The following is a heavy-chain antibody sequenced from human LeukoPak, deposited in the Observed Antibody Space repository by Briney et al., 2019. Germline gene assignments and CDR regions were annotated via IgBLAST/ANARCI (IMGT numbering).Heavy chain of an antibody. V-gene: IGHV1-8*01. Sequence: ASVKVSCKASGYTFTSYDINWVRQATGQGLEWMGWMNPNSGNTGYAQKFRGRVTMTRNTSISTAYMELSSLRSEDTAVYYCARGRRGRGVLRYFDWLFKNDAFDIWGQGTMVTVSS. J-gene: IGHJ3*02. CDR1: GYTFTSYD. CDR3: ARGRRGRGVLRYFDWLFKNDAFDI. CDR2: MNPNSGNT. D-gene: IGHD3-9*01.